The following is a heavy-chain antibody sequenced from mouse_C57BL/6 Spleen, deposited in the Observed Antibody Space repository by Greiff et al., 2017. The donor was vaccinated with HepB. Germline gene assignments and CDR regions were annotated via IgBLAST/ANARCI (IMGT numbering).Heavy chain of an antibody. CDR1: GYTFTSYW. Sequence: VKLMESGAELVKPGASVKLSCKASGYTFTSYWMQWVKQRPGQGLEWIGEIDPSDSYTNYNQKFKGKATLTVDTSSSTAYMQLSSLTSEDSAVYYCARDYGYYFDYWGQGTTLTVSS. CDR2: IDPSDSYT. CDR3: ARDYGYYFDY. J-gene: IGHJ2*01. D-gene: IGHD2-4*01. V-gene: IGHV1-50*01.